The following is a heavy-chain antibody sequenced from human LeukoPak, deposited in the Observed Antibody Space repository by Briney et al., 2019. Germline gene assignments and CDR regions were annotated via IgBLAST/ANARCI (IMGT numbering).Heavy chain of an antibody. CDR3: AKAYGSGSYYNFGDY. J-gene: IGHJ4*02. D-gene: IGHD3-10*01. V-gene: IGHV3-23*01. CDR1: GFTFSSYA. Sequence: GGSLGLSCAASGFTFSSYAMSWVRQAPGKGLEWVSAISGSGGSTYYADSVKGRFTISRDNSKNTLYLQMNSLRAEDTAVYYCAKAYGSGSYYNFGDYWGQGTLVTVSS. CDR2: ISGSGGST.